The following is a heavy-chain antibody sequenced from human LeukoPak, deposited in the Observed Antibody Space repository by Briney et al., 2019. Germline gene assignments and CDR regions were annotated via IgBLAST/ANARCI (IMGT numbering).Heavy chain of an antibody. D-gene: IGHD2-21*02. V-gene: IGHV3-21*01. Sequence: PGGSLRLSCAASGFTFSLYSMNWVRQAPGKGLEWVSSITARDPNIYYADSVKGRFTISRDNSKSTLYLQMNSLRAEDTAVYYCARDSAYCGGDCHNWFDPWGQGTLVTVSS. CDR1: GFTFSLYS. CDR2: ITARDPNI. J-gene: IGHJ5*02. CDR3: ARDSAYCGGDCHNWFDP.